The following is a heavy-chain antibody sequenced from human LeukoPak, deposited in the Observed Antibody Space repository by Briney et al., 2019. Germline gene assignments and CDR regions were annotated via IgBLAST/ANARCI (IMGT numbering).Heavy chain of an antibody. V-gene: IGHV3-30-3*01. Sequence: PGRSLRLSCAASGFTFSSYAMHWVRQAPGKGLEWVAVISYDGSNKYYADSVKGRFTISRDNSKNTLYLQMNSLRAEDTAVYYCAKDHCSSTSCYLAYYYYMDVWGKGTTVTVSS. CDR2: ISYDGSNK. CDR3: AKDHCSSTSCYLAYYYYMDV. D-gene: IGHD2-2*01. CDR1: GFTFSSYA. J-gene: IGHJ6*03.